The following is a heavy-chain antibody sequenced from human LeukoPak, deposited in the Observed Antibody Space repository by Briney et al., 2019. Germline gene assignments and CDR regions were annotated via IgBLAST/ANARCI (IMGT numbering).Heavy chain of an antibody. CDR3: ARDKRVTIDY. CDR2: IWYDGSNK. J-gene: IGHJ4*02. D-gene: IGHD3-3*01. Sequence: GGSLRLSCAASGFTFSSYGMHWVRQAPGKGLEWVSVIWYDGSNKYYADSVKGRFTISRDNSKNTLYLQMNSLRAEDTAVYYCARDKRVTIDYGGQGTLATVSS. CDR1: GFTFSSYG. V-gene: IGHV3-33*01.